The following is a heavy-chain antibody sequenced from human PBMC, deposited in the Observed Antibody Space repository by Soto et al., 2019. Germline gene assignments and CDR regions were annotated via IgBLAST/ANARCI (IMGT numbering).Heavy chain of an antibody. CDR3: AHSLFCSTDVCREKKYIWFDP. V-gene: IGHV2-5*02. Sequence: ESGPTLVNPTETLTLTCIFSGFSLSTTGVAVGWIRQPPGKALEWLAVIFWDDDKRYSPSLKNRLTITKDTSKNEVVLTMTNVDPVDTARYHCAHSLFCSTDVCREKKYIWFDPWGQATLVTVSS. CDR1: GFSLSTTGVA. CDR2: IFWDDDK. D-gene: IGHD2-8*01. J-gene: IGHJ5*02.